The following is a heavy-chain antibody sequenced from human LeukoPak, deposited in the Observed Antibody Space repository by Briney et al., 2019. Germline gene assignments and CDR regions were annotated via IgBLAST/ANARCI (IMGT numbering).Heavy chain of an antibody. CDR3: ARDVSGYYEYYFDY. CDR1: GFTFSSYS. V-gene: IGHV3-48*01. J-gene: IGHJ4*02. Sequence: PGGSLRLSCAASGFTFSSYSMNWVRQAPGKGLQWVSYISSSSSTIYYADSVKGRFTISRDNAENSLYLQMNSLRAEDTAVYYCARDVSGYYEYYFDYWGQGTLVTVSS. CDR2: ISSSSSTI. D-gene: IGHD3-22*01.